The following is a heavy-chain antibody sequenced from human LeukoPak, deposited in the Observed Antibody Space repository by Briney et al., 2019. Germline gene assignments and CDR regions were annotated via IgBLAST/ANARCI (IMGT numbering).Heavy chain of an antibody. CDR2: ISDSGGVI. J-gene: IGHJ4*02. CDR1: GFTFRNYA. D-gene: IGHD5-24*01. V-gene: IGHV3-23*01. Sequence: GGSLRLSCAASGFTFRNYAMNWVRQAPAKGLEWVSGISDSGGVIDYADSVKGRFTISRDTSKNTLHLQMNSLRAEDTAVYYCAKRLRDGYNSPIDFWGQGTLVTVSS. CDR3: AKRLRDGYNSPIDF.